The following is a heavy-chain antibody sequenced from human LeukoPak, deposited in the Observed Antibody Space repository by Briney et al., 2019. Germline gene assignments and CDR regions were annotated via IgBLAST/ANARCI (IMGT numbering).Heavy chain of an antibody. J-gene: IGHJ4*02. CDR2: VYNSVST. V-gene: IGHV4-59*12. CDR1: GGSISIDY. Sequence: SETLSLTCTVSGGSISIDYWSWIRQPPGKGRECIGYVYNSVSTNYNPSLKSRVTISVDTSKNQFSLKLSSVTAADTAVYYCARSKGRLGLGDSYYFDYWGQGTLVTVSS. D-gene: IGHD2-21*01. CDR3: ARSKGRLGLGDSYYFDY.